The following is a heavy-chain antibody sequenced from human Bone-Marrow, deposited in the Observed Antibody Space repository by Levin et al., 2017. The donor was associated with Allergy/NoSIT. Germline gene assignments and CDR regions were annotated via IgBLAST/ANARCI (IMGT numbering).Heavy chain of an antibody. CDR1: GYTFTSYD. CDR3: ARGGRTSRKSGKSEPTTEYSGSYRNYYGMDV. CDR2: MNPNSGNT. J-gene: IGHJ6*02. D-gene: IGHD1-26*01. Sequence: HGESLKISCKASGYTFTSYDINWVRQATGQGLEWMGWMNPNSGNTGYAQKFQGRVTMTRNTSISTAYMELSSLRSEDTAVYYCARGGRTSRKSGKSEPTTEYSGSYRNYYGMDVWGQGTTVTVSS. V-gene: IGHV1-8*01.